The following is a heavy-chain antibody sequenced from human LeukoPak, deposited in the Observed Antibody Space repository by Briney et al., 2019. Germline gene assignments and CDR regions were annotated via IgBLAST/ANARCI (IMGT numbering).Heavy chain of an antibody. CDR1: GFTFSSYG. V-gene: IGHV3-33*01. Sequence: GGSLRLSCAASGFTFSSYGMHWVRQTPGKGLEWVAVIWYDGSNKYYTDSVKGRFTISRDNSKNTLYLQMNSLRAEDTAVYYCARDFSYYYGMDVWGQGTTVTVSS. D-gene: IGHD3-3*01. J-gene: IGHJ6*02. CDR2: IWYDGSNK. CDR3: ARDFSYYYGMDV.